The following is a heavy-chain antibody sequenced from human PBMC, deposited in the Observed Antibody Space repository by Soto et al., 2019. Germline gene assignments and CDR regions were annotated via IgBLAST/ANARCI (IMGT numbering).Heavy chain of an antibody. Sequence: SETLSLTCAVYGGSFSGFYWSWIRQPPGKGLEWIGESDHSGRTKYNAPLKSRVTISVDTSKKQFSLKLSSVTAADTAVYYCARGMGEESTFYKYYGMDVWGQGTTVTVSS. J-gene: IGHJ6*02. V-gene: IGHV4-34*01. CDR2: SDHSGRT. CDR3: ARGMGEESTFYKYYGMDV. D-gene: IGHD3-16*01. CDR1: GGSFSGFY.